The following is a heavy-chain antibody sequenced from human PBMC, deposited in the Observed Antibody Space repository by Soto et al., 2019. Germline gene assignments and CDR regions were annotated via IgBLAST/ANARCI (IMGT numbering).Heavy chain of an antibody. J-gene: IGHJ4*02. V-gene: IGHV1-69*13. CDR1: GGTFSSYA. Sequence: SVKVSCKASGGTFSSYAISWVRQAPGQGLEWMGGIIPIFGTANYAQKFQGRVTITADESTSTAYMELSSLRSEDTAVYYCARAPQSGYYFWSGPYQSYFYYWGQGTLVPVSS. D-gene: IGHD3-3*01. CDR3: ARAPQSGYYFWSGPYQSYFYY. CDR2: IIPIFGTA.